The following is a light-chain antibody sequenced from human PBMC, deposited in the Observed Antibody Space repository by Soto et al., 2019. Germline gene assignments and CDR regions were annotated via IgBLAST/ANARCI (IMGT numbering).Light chain of an antibody. J-gene: IGKJ1*01. CDR1: QSVSSNY. V-gene: IGKV3-20*01. Sequence: EMVLTQSPGTLSLSPGERATLSCRASQSVSSNYLAWYQQKPGQAPRLLIYGASSRATGILDRFSGSGSGTDFTLTISRLEPEDLAVYYCQPYYTSPRTFGQATKLEIK. CDR3: QPYYTSPRT. CDR2: GAS.